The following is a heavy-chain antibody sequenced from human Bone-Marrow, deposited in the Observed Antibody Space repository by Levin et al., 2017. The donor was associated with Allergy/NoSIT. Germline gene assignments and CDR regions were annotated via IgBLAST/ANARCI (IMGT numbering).Heavy chain of an antibody. CDR1: GFTFRRTA. Sequence: LSLTCAASGFTFRRTAMSWVRQAPGKGLEWVSGIGGDARTHYADSVKGRFTISRDTSKNMLYLQMNSLRAEDTAVYYCAKDIYAWAFDTWGQGTMVTVSS. D-gene: IGHD2/OR15-2a*01. V-gene: IGHV3-23*01. CDR2: IGGDART. CDR3: AKDIYAWAFDT. J-gene: IGHJ3*02.